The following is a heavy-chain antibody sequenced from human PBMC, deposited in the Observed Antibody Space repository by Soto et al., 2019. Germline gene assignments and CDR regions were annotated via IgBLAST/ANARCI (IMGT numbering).Heavy chain of an antibody. CDR1: GYTFTIYT. D-gene: IGHD4-17*01. CDR3: ARRKAMTTLTTSGFYYYYGIDV. Sequence: ASVEVSCKASGYTFTIYTMHWVRQAPGQRFEWMGWINPGNGDTKYSEKFQGRVTITRDTSASTAYMELSSLRSEDTAVYYCARRKAMTTLTTSGFYYYYGIDVWGQGTTVTVSS. V-gene: IGHV1-3*01. J-gene: IGHJ6*02. CDR2: INPGNGDT.